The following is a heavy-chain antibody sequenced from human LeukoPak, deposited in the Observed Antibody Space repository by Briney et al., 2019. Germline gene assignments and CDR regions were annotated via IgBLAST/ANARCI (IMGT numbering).Heavy chain of an antibody. CDR1: VFTFSGYW. V-gene: IGHV3-7*05. Sequence: PGGSLRLSCTASVFTFSGYWMTWLRQAPGKGLEWVANIKQDGSQEEYVDSVKGRFTISRDNAMDLLHLQVNSVRAEDTAIYYCARDPGDDCWGGFDCWGQGTLVTVSS. J-gene: IGHJ4*02. CDR2: IKQDGSQE. CDR3: ARDPGDDCWGGFDC. D-gene: IGHD3-16*01.